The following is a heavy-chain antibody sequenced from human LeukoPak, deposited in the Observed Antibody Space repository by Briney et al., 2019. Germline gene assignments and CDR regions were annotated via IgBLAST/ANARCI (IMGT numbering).Heavy chain of an antibody. Sequence: GGSLRLSCAASGFTFSSYSMNWVRQAPGKGLEWVSYISSSSTIYYADSVKGRFTISRDNAKNSLYLQMNSLRDEDTAVYYCARETESSGYYDFWSGYFPFGWFDPWGQGTLVTVSS. V-gene: IGHV3-48*02. J-gene: IGHJ5*02. CDR2: ISSSSTI. CDR3: ARETESSGYYDFWSGYFPFGWFDP. D-gene: IGHD3-3*01. CDR1: GFTFSSYS.